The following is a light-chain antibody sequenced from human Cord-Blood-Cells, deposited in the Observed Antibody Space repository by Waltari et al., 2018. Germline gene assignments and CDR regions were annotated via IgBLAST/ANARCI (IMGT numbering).Light chain of an antibody. CDR1: SRDVGSYNL. Sequence: QSALTQPASVSASPGQSITISCTGTSRDVGSYNLFSWYQQHPGKAPKLMIYEGSKRPSGVSNRFSGSKSGNTASLTISGLQAEDEADYYCCSYAGSSTWVFGGGTKLTVL. V-gene: IGLV2-23*01. CDR3: CSYAGSSTWV. J-gene: IGLJ3*02. CDR2: EGS.